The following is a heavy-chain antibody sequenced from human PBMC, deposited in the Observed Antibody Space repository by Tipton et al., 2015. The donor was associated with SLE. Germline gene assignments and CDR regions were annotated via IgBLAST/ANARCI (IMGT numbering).Heavy chain of an antibody. Sequence: QSGPEVKKPGASVKVSCKASGYTFTSYDINWVRQATGQGLEWMGWMNPNSGNTGYAQKFQGRVTMTRNTSIGTAYMELSSLRSEDTAVYYCARDPAYSSSSYFDYWGQGTLVTVSS. J-gene: IGHJ4*02. CDR2: MNPNSGNT. CDR1: GYTFTSYD. CDR3: ARDPAYSSSSYFDY. D-gene: IGHD6-13*01. V-gene: IGHV1-8*01.